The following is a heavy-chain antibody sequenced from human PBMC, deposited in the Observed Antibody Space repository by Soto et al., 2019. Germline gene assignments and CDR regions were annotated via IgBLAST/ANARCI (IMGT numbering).Heavy chain of an antibody. V-gene: IGHV4-31*03. CDR2: IYDSVNT. J-gene: IGHJ4*02. CDR3: ARVDHRGYFAILTDY. CDR1: GDSLSSGGHY. D-gene: IGHD3-9*01. Sequence: SETLSLTCTVSGDSLSSGGHYWSWIRQHPGKGLEWIGHIYDSVNTYYSPSLRSRVTISADMSKNQFSLNLRSVTAADTAVYYCARVDHRGYFAILTDYWGQGTLVTVSS.